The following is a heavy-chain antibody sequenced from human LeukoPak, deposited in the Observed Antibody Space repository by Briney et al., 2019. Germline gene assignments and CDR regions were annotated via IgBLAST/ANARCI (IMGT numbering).Heavy chain of an antibody. Sequence: GGSLRLSCAGFGLTFSGYSMSWVRQAPGKGLEWVSIISSSSAAIYYVDSVKGRFTISRDNAHNSLYLQMNGLGVEDTAVYYCARSPPLGAADIWGQGTLVTVSS. V-gene: IGHV3-21*01. D-gene: IGHD1-26*01. J-gene: IGHJ3*02. CDR2: ISSSSAAI. CDR3: ARSPPLGAADI. CDR1: GLTFSGYS.